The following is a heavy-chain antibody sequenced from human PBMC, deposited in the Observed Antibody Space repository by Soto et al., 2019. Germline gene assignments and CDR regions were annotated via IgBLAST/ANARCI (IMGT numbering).Heavy chain of an antibody. V-gene: IGHV1-18*01. CDR1: GYTFTSYG. J-gene: IGHJ4*02. Sequence: ASVKVSCKASGYTFTSYGISWVRQAPGQGLEWMGWISANNGDTRYAQNLQGRITMTTDTFTNTAYMELTSLTSDDTAVYYCARDWSRYYDSSGLMWFYWGQGTLVTVSS. CDR2: ISANNGDT. CDR3: ARDWSRYYDSSGLMWFY. D-gene: IGHD3-22*01.